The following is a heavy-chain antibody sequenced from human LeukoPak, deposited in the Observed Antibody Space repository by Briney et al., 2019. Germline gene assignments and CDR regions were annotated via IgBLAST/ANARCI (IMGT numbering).Heavy chain of an antibody. V-gene: IGHV4-34*01. CDR1: GGSFSGYY. J-gene: IGHJ4*02. CDR3: ARVKGYFDY. Sequence: SETLSLTCAVYGGSFSGYYWSWIRQPPGKGLEWIGEINHSGSTNYNPSLKSRVTISVDTSKNQFSLKLSSVTAADTAVYYCARVKGYFDYWGQGTLVTVSS. CDR2: INHSGST.